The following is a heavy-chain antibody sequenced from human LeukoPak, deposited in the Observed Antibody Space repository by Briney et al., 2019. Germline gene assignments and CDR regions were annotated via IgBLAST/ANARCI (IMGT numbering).Heavy chain of an antibody. CDR2: ISSSSSYI. CDR1: GSTFSSYS. CDR3: ARYAAGAEYFQH. D-gene: IGHD6-13*01. J-gene: IGHJ1*01. Sequence: GGSLRLSCAASGSTFSSYSMNWVRQAPGKGLEWVSSISSSSSYIYYADSVKGRFTISRDNAKNSLYLQMNSLRAEDTAVYYCARYAAGAEYFQHWGQGTLVTVSS. V-gene: IGHV3-21*01.